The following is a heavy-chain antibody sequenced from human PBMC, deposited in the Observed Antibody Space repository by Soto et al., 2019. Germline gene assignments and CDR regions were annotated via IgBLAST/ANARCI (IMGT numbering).Heavy chain of an antibody. D-gene: IGHD3-16*02. CDR3: ARGYPHLDY. CDR1: GFTFNSYA. J-gene: IGHJ4*02. CDR2: ISYDGSNK. Sequence: PGGPLRLSCATSGFTFNSYAKHWVRQAPGKGLEWVAVISYDGSNKYYADSVKGRFTISRDNSKNTLYLQMNSLRAEDTAVYYCARGYPHLDYWGQGTLVTVSS. V-gene: IGHV3-30-3*01.